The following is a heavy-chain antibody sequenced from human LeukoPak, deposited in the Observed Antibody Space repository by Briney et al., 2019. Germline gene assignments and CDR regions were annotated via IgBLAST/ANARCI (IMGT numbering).Heavy chain of an antibody. Sequence: SETLSLTCAVYGGSFSGYYWSWIRQPPGKGLEWIGEINHSGSTNYNPSLKSRVTISVDTSKNQFSLKLSSVTAADTAVYYCARGLIFPGSLDYWGQGTLVTVSS. J-gene: IGHJ4*02. CDR3: ARGLIFPGSLDY. CDR1: GGSFSGYY. D-gene: IGHD3/OR15-3a*01. V-gene: IGHV4-34*01. CDR2: INHSGST.